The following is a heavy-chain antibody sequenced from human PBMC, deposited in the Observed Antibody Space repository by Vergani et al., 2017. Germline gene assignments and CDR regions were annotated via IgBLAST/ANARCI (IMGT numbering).Heavy chain of an antibody. CDR2: IVVGSGNT. D-gene: IGHD3-22*01. V-gene: IGHV1-58*02. CDR1: GFTFTSSA. J-gene: IGHJ3*02. CDR3: AAGDDYDDSSGYFDAFDI. Sequence: QMQLVQSGPEVKTPGTSVKVSCKASGFTFTSSAMQWVRQARGQRLEWIGWIVVGSGNTNYAQKFQERVTITRDMSTSTAYMELSSLRSEDTAVYYCAAGDDYDDSSGYFDAFDIGGQGTMVTVSS.